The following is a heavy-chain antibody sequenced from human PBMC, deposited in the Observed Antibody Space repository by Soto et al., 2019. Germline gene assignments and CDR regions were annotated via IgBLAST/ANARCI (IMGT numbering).Heavy chain of an antibody. CDR1: GFTLSRYG. Sequence: QVQLVESGGGVVQPGRSLRLSCAASGFTLSRYGMHWVRQAPGKGLEWVAVISFEGNTQYYADSVKGRFTISRDNAQNSLFLQMNNLRVDDTAVYFCARAYLGRLPRRADYYYAMDVWGRGTTVTVSS. J-gene: IGHJ6*02. CDR2: ISFEGNTQ. V-gene: IGHV3-30*05. CDR3: ARAYLGRLPRRADYYYAMDV. D-gene: IGHD1-26*01.